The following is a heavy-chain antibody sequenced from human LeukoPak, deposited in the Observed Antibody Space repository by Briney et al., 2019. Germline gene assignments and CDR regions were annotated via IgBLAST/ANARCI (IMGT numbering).Heavy chain of an antibody. J-gene: IGHJ3*01. CDR2: ILMSTNYT. V-gene: IGHV3-11*05. CDR3: AKEGGTRGTFDV. D-gene: IGHD3/OR15-3a*01. CDR1: GFTLSDPY. Sequence: GGSLRLSCGASGFTLSDPYMSWIRQAPGKGLEWVSYILMSTNYTSYAASVKGRFTISRDNAKNSLYLQMNSLRAEDTALYYCAKEGGTRGTFDVWGQGTMVTVSS.